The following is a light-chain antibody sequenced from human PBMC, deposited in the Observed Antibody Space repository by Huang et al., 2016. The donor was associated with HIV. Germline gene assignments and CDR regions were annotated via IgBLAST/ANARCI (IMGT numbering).Light chain of an antibody. Sequence: DIVMTQSPDSLTVSLGERAPSNCKSSQSHLHTSKNKNFLTWFQQKPGQPPKLLMPEASTRESGVPERFSGSGSGTDFTLTISGLQAEDVAVYYCQQYFSTPRTFGQGTRVEIK. CDR1: QSHLHTSKNKNF. CDR2: EAS. CDR3: QQYFSTPRT. V-gene: IGKV4-1*01. J-gene: IGKJ1*01.